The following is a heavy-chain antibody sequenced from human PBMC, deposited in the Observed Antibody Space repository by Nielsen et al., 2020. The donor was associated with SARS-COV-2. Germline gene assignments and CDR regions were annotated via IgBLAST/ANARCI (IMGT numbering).Heavy chain of an antibody. V-gene: IGHV3-13*01. J-gene: IGHJ3*02. Sequence: GGSLRLSCAASGFTFSSYSMNWVRQAPGKGLEWVSAIGTAGDTYYPGSVKGRFTISRENAKNSLYLQMNSLRAGDTAVYYCAREGGYGAFDIWGQGTMVTVSS. CDR2: IGTAGDT. CDR3: AREGGYGAFDI. CDR1: GFTFSSYS. D-gene: IGHD5-12*01.